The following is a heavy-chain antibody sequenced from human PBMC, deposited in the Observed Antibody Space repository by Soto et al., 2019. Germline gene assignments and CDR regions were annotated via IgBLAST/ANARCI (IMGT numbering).Heavy chain of an antibody. V-gene: IGHV1-18*01. D-gene: IGHD2-15*01. J-gene: IGHJ4*02. CDR2: ISAYNGNT. Sequence: QVQLVQSGAEVKKPGASVKVSCKTSGYTFTSYGISWVRQAPGQGLEWMGWISAYNGNTNYAQKLQGRVTMTTDTSTSTAYMELRSLRSDDTAVYYCATSNCSGGSCYYYYFDYWGQGTLVTVSS. CDR1: GYTFTSYG. CDR3: ATSNCSGGSCYYYYFDY.